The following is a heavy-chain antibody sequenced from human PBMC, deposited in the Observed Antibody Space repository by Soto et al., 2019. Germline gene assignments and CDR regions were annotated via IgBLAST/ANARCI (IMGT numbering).Heavy chain of an antibody. D-gene: IGHD4-4*01. CDR2: ISAGGDGT. J-gene: IGHJ4*01. V-gene: IGHV3-23*01. CDR3: AKEPRLQRAY. Sequence: GGSLRLSCEASGFPFGNYHMSWVRQAPGKGLEWVAGISAGGDGTTYADSVKGRFTIYRDNSRNTLYLQMNSLRVDDTALYYGAKEPRLQRAYWGQGTLVTVSS. CDR1: GFPFGNYH.